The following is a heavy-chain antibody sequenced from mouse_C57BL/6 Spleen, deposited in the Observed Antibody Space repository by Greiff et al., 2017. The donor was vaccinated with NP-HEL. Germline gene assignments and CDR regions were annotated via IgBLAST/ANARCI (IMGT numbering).Heavy chain of an antibody. V-gene: IGHV6-3*01. CDR1: GFTFSNYW. D-gene: IGHD1-1*01. CDR3: TGYGSSYPFAY. J-gene: IGHJ3*01. CDR2: IRLKSDNYAT. Sequence: EVMLVESGGGLVQPGGSMKLSCVASGFTFSNYWMNWVRQSPEKGLEWVAQIRLKSDNYATHYAESVKGRFTISRDDSKSSVYLQMNNLRAEDTGIYYCTGYGSSYPFAYWGQGTLVTVSA.